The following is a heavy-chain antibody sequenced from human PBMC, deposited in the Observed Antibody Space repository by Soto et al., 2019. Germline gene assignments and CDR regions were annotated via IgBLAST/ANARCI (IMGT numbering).Heavy chain of an antibody. CDR3: ARDADDSSGYYHSNYGY. V-gene: IGHV1-18*01. CDR2: ISAYNGNT. Sequence: ASVKVSCKASGYTFTSYGISWVRQAPGQGLEWMGWISAYNGNTNYAQKLQGRVTMTTDTSTSTAYMELRSLRSDDTAVHYCARDADDSSGYYHSNYGYWGRGTLVTVSS. J-gene: IGHJ4*02. D-gene: IGHD3-22*01. CDR1: GYTFTSYG.